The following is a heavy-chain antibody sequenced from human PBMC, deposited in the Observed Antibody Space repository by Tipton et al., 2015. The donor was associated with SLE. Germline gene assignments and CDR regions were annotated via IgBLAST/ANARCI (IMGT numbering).Heavy chain of an antibody. Sequence: TLSLTCAVSGYSLSSGYYWGWMRLPPGKGLEWIGHIYTSGSTNYNPSLKSRVTISVDTSKNQFSLKLSSVTAADTAVYYCATTVASYFDYWGQGTLVTVSS. D-gene: IGHD4-23*01. CDR1: GYSLSSGYY. CDR2: IYTSGST. CDR3: ATTVASYFDY. J-gene: IGHJ4*02. V-gene: IGHV4-38-2*01.